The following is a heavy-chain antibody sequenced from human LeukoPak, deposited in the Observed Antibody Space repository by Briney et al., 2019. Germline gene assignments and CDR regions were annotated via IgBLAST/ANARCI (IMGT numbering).Heavy chain of an antibody. Sequence: GGSLRLSCPASGFTFSSYAMHWVRQAQGRGLEFVSAISSNGGSTYYANSVKGRFTISRDNSKNTLYLQMGSLRAEDMAVYYCARNYGSGSYYHVPVDYWGQGTLVTVSS. CDR3: ARNYGSGSYYHVPVDY. CDR1: GFTFSSYA. D-gene: IGHD3-10*01. V-gene: IGHV3-64*01. CDR2: ISSNGGST. J-gene: IGHJ4*02.